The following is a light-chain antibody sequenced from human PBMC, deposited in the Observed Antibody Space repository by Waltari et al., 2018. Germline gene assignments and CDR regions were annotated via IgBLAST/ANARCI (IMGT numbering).Light chain of an antibody. V-gene: IGLV3-21*04. CDR1: NTGTSS. Sequence: SSVVTQPPSVSVAPGETATITCGGDNTGTSSVHWYQQKAGQAPVLVIFYDRDRPSGIPDRFSGSNSGNTATLTISRVEAGDEARYYCHVWHPHVDPGVFGTGTEVTVL. J-gene: IGLJ1*01. CDR3: HVWHPHVDPGV. CDR2: YDR.